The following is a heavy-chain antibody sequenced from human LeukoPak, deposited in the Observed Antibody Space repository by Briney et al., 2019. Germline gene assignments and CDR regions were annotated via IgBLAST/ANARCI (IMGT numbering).Heavy chain of an antibody. V-gene: IGHV3-21*04. CDR1: GFTFSSYS. CDR2: ISSTSSSI. D-gene: IGHD4-17*01. Sequence: PGGSLRLSCAASGFTFSSYSMNWVRQAPGTGLEWVSSISSTSSSITYADSVKGRFTISRDNANNSMYLQMNSLRAEDTAVYYCARQDYGDYFLDYWGQGTLVTVSS. CDR3: ARQDYGDYFLDY. J-gene: IGHJ4*02.